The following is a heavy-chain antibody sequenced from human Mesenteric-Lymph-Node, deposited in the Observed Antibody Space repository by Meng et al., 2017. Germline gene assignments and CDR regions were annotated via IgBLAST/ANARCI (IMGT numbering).Heavy chain of an antibody. V-gene: IGHV4-38-2*01. J-gene: IGHJ4*02. CDR2: IYHSGST. Sequence: SETLSLTCDVSGYSISSGYYWGWIRQPPGKGLEWIGSIYHSGSTYYNLSLKSRVTISVDTSKNQFSLKLSSVTAADTAIYYCARVGAKWIQLWSYWGQGTLVTVSS. CDR3: ARVGAKWIQLWSY. CDR1: GYSISSGYY. D-gene: IGHD5-18*01.